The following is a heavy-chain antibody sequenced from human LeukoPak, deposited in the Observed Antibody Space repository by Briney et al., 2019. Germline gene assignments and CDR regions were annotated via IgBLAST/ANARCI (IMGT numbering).Heavy chain of an antibody. J-gene: IGHJ4*02. D-gene: IGHD1-26*01. CDR1: GFTFSSYG. CDR3: ARVMDSGNYVSFDY. Sequence: PGGSLRLSCAASGFTFSSYGMHWVRQAPGKGLEWVAVIWYDGSNKYYADSVKGRFTISRDNSKNTLYLQMNSLRAEDTAVYYCARVMDSGNYVSFDYWGQGTLVTVSS. CDR2: IWYDGSNK. V-gene: IGHV3-33*01.